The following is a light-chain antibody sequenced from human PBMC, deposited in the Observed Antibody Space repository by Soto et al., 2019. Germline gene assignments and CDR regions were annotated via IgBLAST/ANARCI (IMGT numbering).Light chain of an antibody. Sequence: EILVTQSPGTLAFSPGERATLAFRASQSFSNNYLAWYQQKPGQAPRLLIYGASSRDTAIPTRFSGSGSGTEFTLTISSLQSEDFAVYYCLQYNNWPRTFGPGTKVDIK. V-gene: IGKV3-15*01. CDR1: QSFSNN. CDR3: LQYNNWPRT. J-gene: IGKJ3*01. CDR2: GAS.